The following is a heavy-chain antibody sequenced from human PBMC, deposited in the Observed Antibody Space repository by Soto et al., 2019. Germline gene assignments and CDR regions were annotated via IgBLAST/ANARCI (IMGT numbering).Heavy chain of an antibody. CDR1: GGAFSTYA. J-gene: IGHJ4*02. CDR2: IIPMFGTP. Sequence: QVQLVQSGAEVKKPGSSVKVSCKASGGAFSTYAISWVRQAPGQGLEWMGGIIPMFGTPNYAQKFQGRVTITADGSTSTAYMELSRLRSEDTAIYYCALVVGLYCGADCSMRYFDYWGQGTLVTVSS. D-gene: IGHD2-21*02. V-gene: IGHV1-69*01. CDR3: ALVVGLYCGADCSMRYFDY.